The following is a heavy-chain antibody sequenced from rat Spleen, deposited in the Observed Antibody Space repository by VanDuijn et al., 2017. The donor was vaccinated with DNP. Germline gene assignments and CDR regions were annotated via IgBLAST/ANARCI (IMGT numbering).Heavy chain of an antibody. CDR1: GFNFSDYN. Sequence: EVQLVESGGGLVQPGRSQKLSCAASGFNFSDYNMAWVRQAPKKGLEWVATIIFDGSRTYYRDSVKGRFTISRDNAKNTLYLQMDSLRSEDTATYYFATFSLRIRGSFDYWGQGVMVTVSS. CDR2: IIFDGSRT. D-gene: IGHD1-6*01. V-gene: IGHV5S10*01. CDR3: ATFSLRIRGSFDY. J-gene: IGHJ2*01.